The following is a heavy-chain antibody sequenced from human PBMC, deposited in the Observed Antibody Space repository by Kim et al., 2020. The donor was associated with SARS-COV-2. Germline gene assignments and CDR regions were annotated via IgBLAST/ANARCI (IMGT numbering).Heavy chain of an antibody. CDR1: GFTLSTFW. V-gene: IGHV3-7*03. D-gene: IGHD6-6*01. CDR2: INRDGTTK. Sequence: GGSLRLSCAASGFTLSTFWMSWVRQVPGKGPEWVANINRDGTTKYYVDSVKGRFTISRDNANSSLYLQMDSLTAEDTAIYYCARYVATRPAGYFFDCWGQGALVTVSS. CDR3: ARYVATRPAGYFFDC. J-gene: IGHJ4*02.